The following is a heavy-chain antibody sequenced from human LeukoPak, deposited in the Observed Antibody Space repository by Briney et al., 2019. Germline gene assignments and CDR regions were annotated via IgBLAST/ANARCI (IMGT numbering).Heavy chain of an antibody. J-gene: IGHJ4*02. CDR1: GFTFSNYA. D-gene: IGHD2-2*02. CDR2: IFNDGSNK. Sequence: GRSLRLSCAASGFTFSNYAMHWVRQAPGKGLEWVAVIFNDGSNKYYADSLKDRFTISRDNSKNTLYLQMNSLRAEDTAVYFCARDPQDQVVYRFDYWGQGTLVTVSS. CDR3: ARDPQDQVVYRFDY. V-gene: IGHV3-30*04.